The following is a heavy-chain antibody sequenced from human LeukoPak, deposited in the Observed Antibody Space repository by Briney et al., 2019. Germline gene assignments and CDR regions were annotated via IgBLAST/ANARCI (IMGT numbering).Heavy chain of an antibody. CDR3: ARVDTVMAYYFDL. V-gene: IGHV3-53*04. J-gene: IGHJ4*02. Sequence: GGSLRHSCAASGFTVSTNCMTWVRQAPGKGLEWVSTIYSGGTTYYADSVMGRFTISRHNSRNTLYLQMNSLRAEDTAVYYCARVDTVMAYYFDLWGQGALVTVSS. CDR2: IYSGGTT. CDR1: GFTVSTNC. D-gene: IGHD5-18*01.